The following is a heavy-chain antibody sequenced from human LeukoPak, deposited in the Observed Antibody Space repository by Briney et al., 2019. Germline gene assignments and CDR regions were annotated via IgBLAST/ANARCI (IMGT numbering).Heavy chain of an antibody. V-gene: IGHV1-69*05. CDR3: ARVNGDYGYFDY. J-gene: IGHJ4*02. D-gene: IGHD4-17*01. CDR1: GGTFSSYA. Sequence: GSSVKVSCKASGGTFSSYAISWVRQAPGQGLEWMGGIIPIFGTANYAQKFQGRVTITTDESTSTAYMELSSLRSEDTAVYYCARVNGDYGYFDYWGQGTLVTVSS. CDR2: IIPIFGTA.